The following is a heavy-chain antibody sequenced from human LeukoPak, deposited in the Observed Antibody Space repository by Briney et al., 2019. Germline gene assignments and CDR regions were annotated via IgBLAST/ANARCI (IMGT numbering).Heavy chain of an antibody. CDR2: IFHRGDP. CDR3: TGSSRSTRYYFDY. J-gene: IGHJ4*02. V-gene: IGHV4-34*12. CDR1: GGSFSDYY. Sequence: NTSETLSLTCAVHGGSFSDYYWSWIRQPPGKGLEWIGEIFHRGDPNYNPSLKSRVTISVDTSDNQFSLNLSSVAATDSAVYFCTGSSRSTRYYFDYWGQGILVTVSS. D-gene: IGHD6-6*01.